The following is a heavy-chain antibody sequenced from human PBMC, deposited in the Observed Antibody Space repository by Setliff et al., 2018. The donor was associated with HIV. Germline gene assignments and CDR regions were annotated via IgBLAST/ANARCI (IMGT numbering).Heavy chain of an antibody. V-gene: IGHV3-23*01. D-gene: IGHD3-22*01. Sequence: GGSLRLSCAASGFTFNNYAMTWVRQAPGKGLEWVSGISGNGGSTHYADSVKGRVTTSRDSTKKTLSLQMNSLRAEDTAVYYCAKGYFYDSGGYSPLFDYWGQGTLVTVSS. CDR2: ISGNGGST. J-gene: IGHJ4*02. CDR3: AKGYFYDSGGYSPLFDY. CDR1: GFTFNNYA.